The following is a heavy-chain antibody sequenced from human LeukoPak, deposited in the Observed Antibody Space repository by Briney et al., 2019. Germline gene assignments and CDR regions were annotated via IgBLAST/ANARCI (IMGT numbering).Heavy chain of an antibody. Sequence: GGSLRLSCAASGFTFSSYAMRWVRQAPGKGLEWVSAISGSGGSTYYADSVKGRFTISRDNSKNTLYLQMNSLRAEDTAVYYCAKDHRPGIAAAGTGGFDYWGQGTLVTVSS. CDR1: GFTFSSYA. V-gene: IGHV3-23*01. CDR3: AKDHRPGIAAAGTGGFDY. D-gene: IGHD6-13*01. J-gene: IGHJ4*02. CDR2: ISGSGGST.